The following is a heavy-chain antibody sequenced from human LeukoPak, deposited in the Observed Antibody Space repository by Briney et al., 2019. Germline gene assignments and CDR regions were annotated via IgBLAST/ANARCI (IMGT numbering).Heavy chain of an antibody. CDR1: GFTFTTYA. CDR3: AKDMYCSGGSCQDYYYGMDV. CDR2: ISSSGGST. J-gene: IGHJ6*02. D-gene: IGHD2-15*01. V-gene: IGHV3-23*01. Sequence: GGSLRLSCAASGFTFTTYAMSWVRQAPGKGLEWVSSISSSGGSTYYADSMKGRFTISRDNSKNTLYLQMNSPGAEDTAVYYCAKDMYCSGGSCQDYYYGMDVWGQGTTVTASS.